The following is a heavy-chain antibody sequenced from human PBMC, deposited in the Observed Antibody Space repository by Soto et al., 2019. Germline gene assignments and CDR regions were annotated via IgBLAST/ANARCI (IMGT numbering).Heavy chain of an antibody. CDR1: GGSISSYY. J-gene: IGHJ6*02. D-gene: IGHD5-18*01. Sequence: PSETLSLTCTVSGGSISSYYWSWIRQPPGKGLQWIGYIYYSGSTNYNPSLKSRVTISVDTSKNQFSLKLSSVTAADTAVYYCAGRYGTSMYVWAQGTTVTVS. CDR3: AGRYGTSMYV. V-gene: IGHV4-59*01. CDR2: IYYSGST.